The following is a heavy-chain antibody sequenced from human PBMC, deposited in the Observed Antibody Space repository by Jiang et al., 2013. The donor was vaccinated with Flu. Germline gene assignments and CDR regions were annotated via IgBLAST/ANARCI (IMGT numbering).Heavy chain of an antibody. V-gene: IGHV5-51*01. Sequence: GAEVKKPGESLKISCTGSGYSFDIYWIAWVRQMPGKGLEWMGIIHPGDSDTRYSPSFQGQVTMSADKSTSTVFLQWGSLKASDTAIYYCARVYGSGSYNWFDPWGQGTLVTVSS. CDR3: ARVYGSGSYNWFDP. J-gene: IGHJ5*02. CDR2: IHPGDSDT. CDR1: GYSFDIYW. D-gene: IGHD3-10*01.